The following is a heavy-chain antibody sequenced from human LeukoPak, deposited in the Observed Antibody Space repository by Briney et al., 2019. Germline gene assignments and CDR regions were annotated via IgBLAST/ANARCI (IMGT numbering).Heavy chain of an antibody. V-gene: IGHV4-61*08. CDR1: GGSISSGGYY. CDR3: ARTREDSTGYYGDYYYYMDV. Sequence: SQTLSLTCTVSGGSISSGGYYWSWIRQHPGKGLEWIGYIYYSGSTNYNPSLKSRVTISVDTSKNQFSLRLSSVTAADTAMYYCARTREDSTGYYGDYYYYMDVWGKGTTVTVSS. D-gene: IGHD3-22*01. J-gene: IGHJ6*03. CDR2: IYYSGST.